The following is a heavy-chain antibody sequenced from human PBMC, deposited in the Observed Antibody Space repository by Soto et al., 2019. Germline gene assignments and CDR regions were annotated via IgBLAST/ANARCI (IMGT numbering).Heavy chain of an antibody. CDR1: GGSITSSSY. D-gene: IGHD6-13*01. CDR3: RSSSRYSTDV. Sequence: QLHLQESGPGLVKPSETLSLSCTVSGGSITSSSYWGWIRQPPGKGLEWIGSIYSTGNTYYNPSLKXRVTISADTSKNQFSLNLISVTAADTAVYYCRSSSRYSTDVWGQGTTVTVSS. J-gene: IGHJ6*02. V-gene: IGHV4-39*01. CDR2: IYSTGNT.